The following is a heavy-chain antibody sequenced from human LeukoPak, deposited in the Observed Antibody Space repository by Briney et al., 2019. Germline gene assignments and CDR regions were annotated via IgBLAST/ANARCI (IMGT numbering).Heavy chain of an antibody. Sequence: PGGSLRLSCAASVFTFNSYWMGWVRQAPGSGLEWVANIKPDGSEKYYVDSVKGRFTISRDNAKNSLYLHMNSLRAEDTAIYFCARQPTTATFDYWGQGTLATVSS. D-gene: IGHD4-17*01. V-gene: IGHV3-7*01. CDR3: ARQPTTATFDY. CDR1: VFTFNSYW. CDR2: IKPDGSEK. J-gene: IGHJ4*02.